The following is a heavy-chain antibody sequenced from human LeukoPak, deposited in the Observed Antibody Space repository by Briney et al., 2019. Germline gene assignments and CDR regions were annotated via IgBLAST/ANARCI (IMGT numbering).Heavy chain of an antibody. CDR1: GFTFSSYG. CDR2: ISYDGSNK. D-gene: IGHD3-22*01. Sequence: GRSLRLSCAASGFTFSSYGMHWVRQAPGKGLEWVAVISYDGSNKYYADSVKGRFTISRDNSKNTLYLQMNSLRAEDTAVYYCANLDSSGYYPPDAFDIWGQGTMVTVSS. J-gene: IGHJ3*02. V-gene: IGHV3-30*18. CDR3: ANLDSSGYYPPDAFDI.